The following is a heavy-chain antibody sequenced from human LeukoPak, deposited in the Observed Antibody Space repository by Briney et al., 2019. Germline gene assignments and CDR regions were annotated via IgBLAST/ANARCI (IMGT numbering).Heavy chain of an antibody. CDR2: ISGSGGST. D-gene: IGHD3-16*02. CDR3: AKAPTRTYYDYVWGSYRRPYFDY. CDR1: GFTFSSYA. V-gene: IGHV3-23*01. J-gene: IGHJ4*02. Sequence: AGGSLRLSCAASGFTFSSYAMSWVRQAPGKGLEWVSAISGSGGSTYYADSVKGRFTISRDNSKNTLYLQMNSLRAEDTAVYYCAKAPTRTYYDYVWGSYRRPYFDYWGQGTLVTVSS.